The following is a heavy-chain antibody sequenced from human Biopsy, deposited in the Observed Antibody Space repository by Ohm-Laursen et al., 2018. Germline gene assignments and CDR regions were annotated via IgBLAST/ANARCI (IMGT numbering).Heavy chain of an antibody. CDR2: INHSGRT. V-gene: IGHV4-34*01. CDR1: GESFNGYY. CDR3: ARMPHFDY. Sequence: TLSLTCAVYGESFNGYYWSWIRQTPGKGLEWIGEINHSGRTNYNPSLKSRVTISVDTSKNQFSLKVRSVTAADTAVYYCARMPHFDYWGQEILVTVSS. J-gene: IGHJ4*02. D-gene: IGHD2-2*01.